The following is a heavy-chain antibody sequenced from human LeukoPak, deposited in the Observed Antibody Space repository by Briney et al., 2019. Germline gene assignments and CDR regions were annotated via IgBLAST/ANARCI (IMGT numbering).Heavy chain of an antibody. CDR3: ARASYDFWSGKGAFDI. V-gene: IGHV3-7*01. CDR1: GFTFTNYW. CDR2: IKQDGSQK. D-gene: IGHD3-3*01. Sequence: PGGSLRLSCVASGFTFTNYWMNWVRQAPGKGLEWVASIKQDGSQKSYVDSVKGRFTISRDNAKNSLSLQMDSLRAEDTAVYYCARASYDFWSGKGAFDIWGQGTMVTVSS. J-gene: IGHJ3*02.